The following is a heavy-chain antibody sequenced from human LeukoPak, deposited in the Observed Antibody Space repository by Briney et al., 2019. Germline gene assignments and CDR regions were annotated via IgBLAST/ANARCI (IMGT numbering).Heavy chain of an antibody. D-gene: IGHD4-17*01. CDR2: ISAYNGNT. J-gene: IGHJ6*02. Sequence: ASVKVSCKASGYTFTSYGISWVRQAPGQGLEWMGWISAYNGNTNYAQKLQGRVTMTTDTSTSTAYMELRSLRSDDTAVYYCARDSPYGDYEPHYYCYYGMDVWGQGTTVTVSS. V-gene: IGHV1-18*01. CDR3: ARDSPYGDYEPHYYCYYGMDV. CDR1: GYTFTSYG.